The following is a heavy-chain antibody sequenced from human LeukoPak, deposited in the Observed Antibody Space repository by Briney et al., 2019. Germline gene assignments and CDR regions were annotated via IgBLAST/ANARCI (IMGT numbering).Heavy chain of an antibody. V-gene: IGHV4-59*01. D-gene: IGHD6-6*01. J-gene: IGHJ4*02. Sequence: SETLSLTCTVSGGSISSYYWSWIRQPPGKGLEWIGYIYYSGSTNYNPSLKSRVTISVDTSKNQFSRKLRSEPAAIKAVYYCARDKSSSFDYGGEGTLVTVSS. CDR2: IYYSGST. CDR3: ARDKSSSFDY. CDR1: GGSISSYY.